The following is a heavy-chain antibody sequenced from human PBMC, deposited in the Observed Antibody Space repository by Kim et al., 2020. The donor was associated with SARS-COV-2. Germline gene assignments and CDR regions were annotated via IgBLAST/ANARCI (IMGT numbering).Heavy chain of an antibody. CDR1: VGSISSDY. J-gene: IGHJ4*02. D-gene: IGHD6-19*01. CDR2: IHYSGRT. V-gene: IGHV4-59*01. Sequence: SETLSLTCTVSVGSISSDYWTWIRQPPGKGLEWIGYIHYSGRTRYNPSLRSRVAIFVDPSKSHFSLRLTSVTAADTAVYFCAGIPDIAGWPFDSWGQGILVSVSS. CDR3: AGIPDIAGWPFDS.